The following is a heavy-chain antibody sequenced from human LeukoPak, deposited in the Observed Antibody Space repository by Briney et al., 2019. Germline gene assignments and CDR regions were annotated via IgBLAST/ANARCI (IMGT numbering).Heavy chain of an antibody. J-gene: IGHJ6*03. CDR1: GFTFSSYW. CDR2: INHSGST. D-gene: IGHD2-2*01. V-gene: IGHV4-34*01. CDR3: ARGSRKRIVVVPAAILGYYMDV. Sequence: GSLRLSCAASGFTFSSYWMSWVRQPPGKGLEWIGEINHSGSTNYNPSLKSRVTISVDTSKNQFSLKLSSVTAADTAVYYCARGSRKRIVVVPAAILGYYMDVWGKGTTVTVSS.